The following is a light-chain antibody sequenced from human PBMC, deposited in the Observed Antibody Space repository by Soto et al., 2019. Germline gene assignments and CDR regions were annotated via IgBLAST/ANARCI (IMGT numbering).Light chain of an antibody. J-gene: IGLJ1*01. CDR3: SSYTTSSNYV. CDR1: SSDVGGYNY. V-gene: IGLV2-14*01. Sequence: QSALTQPASVSGSPGQSITISCTGTSSDVGGYNYVSWYQQHPGKAPKLMIYEVSNRPSGVSNRFSGSKSGNTASLTISGLRAQDEADYYCSSYTTSSNYVLGTGTKVTV. CDR2: EVS.